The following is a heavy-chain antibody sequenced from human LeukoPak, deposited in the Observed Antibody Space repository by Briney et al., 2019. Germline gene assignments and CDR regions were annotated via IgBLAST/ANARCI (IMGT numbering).Heavy chain of an antibody. V-gene: IGHV3-9*01. Sequence: GGSLRLSCAASGFTFDDYAMHWVRQAPGKGLEWVSGISWNSGYIGYEDSVKGLFTISRDNSKNTLYLQMNSLRAEDTAVYYCARDSRRYFDPWGQGTLVTVSS. CDR1: GFTFDDYA. CDR3: ARDSRRYFDP. J-gene: IGHJ5*02. D-gene: IGHD3-9*01. CDR2: ISWNSGYI.